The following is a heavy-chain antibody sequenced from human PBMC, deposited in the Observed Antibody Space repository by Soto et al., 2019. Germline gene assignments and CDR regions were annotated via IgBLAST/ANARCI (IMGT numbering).Heavy chain of an antibody. CDR3: AREFDSGDLDLDL. V-gene: IGHV1-2*02. CDR1: GYTFGAYY. D-gene: IGHD2-21*01. Sequence: QVQLVQSGPEVKTPGASVRVSCKSSGYTFGAYYIHWVRQAPGQGLEWMGWVSPLSGGTNIAQRFQGRLKLPTDASINTVFMELSSLRSGDTALYFCAREFDSGDLDLDLWGQGTTVSVS. CDR2: VSPLSGGT. J-gene: IGHJ6*02.